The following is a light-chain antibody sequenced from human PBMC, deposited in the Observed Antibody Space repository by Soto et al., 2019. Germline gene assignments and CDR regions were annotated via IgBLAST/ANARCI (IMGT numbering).Light chain of an antibody. J-gene: IGKJ1*01. CDR3: LQYNSHSWT. V-gene: IGKV1-5*03. Sequence: DTPMTQSPSTLPASVGDRVTITCRASQNINSWLAWYQHKPGTAPKLLIYKASSSESGVPSRFSGSGSGTEFTLTISTLQPEDFAGYYCLQYNSHSWTFGQETKVEMK. CDR1: QNINSW. CDR2: KAS.